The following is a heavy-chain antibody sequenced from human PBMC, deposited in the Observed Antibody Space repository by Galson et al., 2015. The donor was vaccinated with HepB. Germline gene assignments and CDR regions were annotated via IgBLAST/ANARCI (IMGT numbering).Heavy chain of an antibody. CDR1: RYTFTGYY. CDR2: INPNSGGT. J-gene: IGHJ5*02. V-gene: IGHV1-2*06. D-gene: IGHD2-8*02. Sequence: SVKVSCKASRYTFTGYYMHWVRQAPGQGLEWMGRINPNSGGTNYAQKFQGRVTMTRDTSISTAYMELSRLRSDDTAVYYCAREGGYCTGGVCYIWFDPWGQGTLVTVSS. CDR3: AREGGYCTGGVCYIWFDP.